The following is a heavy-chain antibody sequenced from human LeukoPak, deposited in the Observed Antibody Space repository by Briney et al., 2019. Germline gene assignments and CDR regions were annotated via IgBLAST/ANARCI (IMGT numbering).Heavy chain of an antibody. CDR3: AENLEDWLKSGWFDS. CDR1: GFTFSSYG. CDR2: ISYDGSNK. V-gene: IGHV3-30*03. J-gene: IGHJ5*01. D-gene: IGHD5-24*01. Sequence: GGSLRLSCAASGFTFSSYGMHWVRQAPGKGLEWVAFISYDGSNKYYADSVKGRFTISRDNSKNTLYLQMNSLRAEDTAVYYCAENLEDWLKSGWFDSCSQGTLATVTS.